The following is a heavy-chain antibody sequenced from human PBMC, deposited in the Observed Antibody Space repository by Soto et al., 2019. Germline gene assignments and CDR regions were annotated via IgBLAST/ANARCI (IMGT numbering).Heavy chain of an antibody. J-gene: IGHJ4*02. CDR3: ARYCSSKSCYGRYEFDY. CDR2: IIPIFGTA. V-gene: IGHV1-69*13. D-gene: IGHD2-2*01. Sequence: ASVKVSCKASGGTFSSYAISWVRQAPGQGLEWMGGIIPIFGTANYAQKFQGRVTITADEYTSTDYMELSSLRSEDTAVYYCARYCSSKSCYGRYEFDYWGQGTLVTVSS. CDR1: GGTFSSYA.